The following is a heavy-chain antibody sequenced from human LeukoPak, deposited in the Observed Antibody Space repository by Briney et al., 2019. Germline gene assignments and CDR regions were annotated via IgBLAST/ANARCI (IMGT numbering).Heavy chain of an antibody. CDR2: IHPSGST. J-gene: IGHJ3*02. CDR1: GDSISSYY. V-gene: IGHV4-4*07. Sequence: SETLSLTCTVSGDSISSYYWSWIRQPAGKGLEWIGRIHPSGSTNYNPSLKSRVTISVDTSKNQFSLKLSSVTAADTAVYYCATPGEAADPGAFDIWGQGTMVTVSS. D-gene: IGHD6-13*01. CDR3: ATPGEAADPGAFDI.